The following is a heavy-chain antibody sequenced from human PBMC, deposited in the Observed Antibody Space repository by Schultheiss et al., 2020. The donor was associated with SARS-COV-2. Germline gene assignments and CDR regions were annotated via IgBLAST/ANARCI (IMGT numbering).Heavy chain of an antibody. V-gene: IGHV4-61*01. CDR3: ARARAGIDTTSRGIDY. CDR1: GASVSSGSYY. CDR2: IYHSGST. Sequence: SETLSLTCSVSGASVSSGSYYWSWIRQPPGKGLEWIGEIYHSGSTNYNPSLKSRVTISVDKSKNQFSLNLTSVTAADTAVYYCARARAGIDTTSRGIDYWGQGTLVTVS. J-gene: IGHJ4*02. D-gene: IGHD3-10*01.